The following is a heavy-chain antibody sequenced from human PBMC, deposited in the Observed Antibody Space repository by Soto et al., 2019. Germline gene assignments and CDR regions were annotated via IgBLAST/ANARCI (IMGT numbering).Heavy chain of an antibody. CDR2: IGSGSP. CDR1: GFTFSGYA. D-gene: IGHD6-13*01. V-gene: IGHV3-23*01. J-gene: IGHJ5*02. CDR3: AQDLGSSWYHYNSFAP. Sequence: EVQLLESGGGLVQPGGSLRLSCAASGFTFSGYAMSWVRQAPGKGLEWVSAIGSGSPFYADSVKGRFTISRDNANRMLYLQMNSRRADDTAVYFCAQDLGSSWYHYNSFAPGGQGTLVTVSS.